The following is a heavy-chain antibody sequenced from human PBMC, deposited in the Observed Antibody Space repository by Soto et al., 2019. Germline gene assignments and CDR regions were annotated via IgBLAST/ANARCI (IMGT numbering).Heavy chain of an antibody. CDR1: GGTFSSYA. D-gene: IGHD4-17*01. Sequence: SVKVSCKASGGTFSSYAISWVRQAPGQGLEWMGGNIPIFGTANYAQKFQGRVTITADESTSTAYMELSSLRSEDTAVNYCARAHETQDYGGIPVQNYNYGMDVWGQGTTVTV. CDR2: NIPIFGTA. CDR3: ARAHETQDYGGIPVQNYNYGMDV. V-gene: IGHV1-69*13. J-gene: IGHJ6*02.